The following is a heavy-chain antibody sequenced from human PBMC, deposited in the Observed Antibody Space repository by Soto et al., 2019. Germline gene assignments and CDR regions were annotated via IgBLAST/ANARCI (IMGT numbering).Heavy chain of an antibody. CDR2: INHSGST. J-gene: IGHJ6*02. CDR1: GFIFSNAW. V-gene: IGHV4-34*01. D-gene: IGHD2-2*01. CDR3: ARVRHRGVVPAAKGYYYGMDV. Sequence: GSLRLSCAASGFIFSNAWINWVRQVPGKGLEWIGEINHSGSTNYNPSLKSRVTISVDTSKNQFSLKLSSVTAADTAVYYCARVRHRGVVPAAKGYYYGMDVWGQGTTVTVSS.